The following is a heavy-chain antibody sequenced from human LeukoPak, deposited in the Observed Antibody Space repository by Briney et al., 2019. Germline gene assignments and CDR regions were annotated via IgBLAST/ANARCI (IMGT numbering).Heavy chain of an antibody. J-gene: IGHJ6*02. Sequence: SVKVSCKASGGTFSSYAISWVRQAPGQGLEWMGRIIPILGIANYAQKFQGRVTITADKSTSTAYMELSSLRSEDTAVYYCARDCSSTSCYTSYYYHGMDVWGQGTTVTVSS. CDR1: GGTFSSYA. D-gene: IGHD2-2*02. V-gene: IGHV1-69*04. CDR3: ARDCSSTSCYTSYYYHGMDV. CDR2: IIPILGIA.